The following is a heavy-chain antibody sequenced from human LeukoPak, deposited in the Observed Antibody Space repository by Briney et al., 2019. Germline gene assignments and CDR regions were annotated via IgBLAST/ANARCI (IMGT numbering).Heavy chain of an antibody. CDR3: ASGSSGYDP. J-gene: IGHJ5*02. CDR2: ILSSGTT. Sequence: SETLSLTCTVSGGSISNYYWSWIRQPAGKGLEWIGRILSSGTTIYNPSLKSRVTMSVDTSKNQFSLKLSSVTAADTAVYFCASGSSGYDPWGQGTLVTVSS. V-gene: IGHV4-4*07. CDR1: GGSISNYY. D-gene: IGHD5-12*01.